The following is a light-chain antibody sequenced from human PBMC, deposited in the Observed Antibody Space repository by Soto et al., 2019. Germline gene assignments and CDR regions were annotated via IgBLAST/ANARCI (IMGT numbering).Light chain of an antibody. CDR3: QRYTNGPPVT. V-gene: IGKV1-27*01. Sequence: DIQMTQSPSSLSASVGDRVTITCRASQDINNYLAWYQQKPGKPPKLLLYAASTLQSGVPSRFSGGGSGTDFTLTINSLQPEDVATYYCQRYTNGPPVTFGPGTKV. CDR1: QDINNY. CDR2: AAS. J-gene: IGKJ3*01.